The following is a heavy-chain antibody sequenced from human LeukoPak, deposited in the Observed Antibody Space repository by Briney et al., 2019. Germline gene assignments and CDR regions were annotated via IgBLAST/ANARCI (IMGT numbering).Heavy chain of an antibody. D-gene: IGHD3-9*01. J-gene: IGHJ4*02. CDR2: IRYDGSDK. CDR1: GFTFTNYG. CDR3: AKDLGAGRCYGICVGYYKRGGGFDY. V-gene: IGHV3-30*02. Sequence: GGSLRLSCAASGFTFTNYGMHWVRQAPGKGLEWVAFIRYDGSDKYYADSVRGRFTVSTDNSKNTLYLQTNSLRAGDTALYDCAKDLGAGRCYGICVGYYKRGGGFDYWGQGTLVTVSS.